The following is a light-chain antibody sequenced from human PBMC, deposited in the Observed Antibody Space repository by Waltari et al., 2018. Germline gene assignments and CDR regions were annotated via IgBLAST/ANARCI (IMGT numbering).Light chain of an antibody. Sequence: QSALTQPASVSGSPGQSITLPCPGTSSDVCGYNYVSWYQQHPGKAPKLMIYDVSKRPSGVSNRFSGSKSGNTASLTISGLQAEDEADYYCCSYAGSSTFVLGTGTKVTVL. J-gene: IGLJ1*01. CDR1: SSDVCGYNY. CDR2: DVS. CDR3: CSYAGSSTFV. V-gene: IGLV2-23*02.